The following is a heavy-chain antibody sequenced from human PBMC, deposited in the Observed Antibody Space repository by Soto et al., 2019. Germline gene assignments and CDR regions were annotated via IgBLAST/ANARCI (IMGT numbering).Heavy chain of an antibody. V-gene: IGHV4-30-4*01. CDR3: ARDAVLPGRYDSSGYYDYIGAFDI. D-gene: IGHD3-22*01. CDR1: GGSISSGDYY. J-gene: IGHJ3*02. Sequence: SETLSLTCTVSGGSISSGDYYWSWIRQPPGKGLEWIGYIYYSGSTYYNTSLKSRVTKSVDTSKNQFSLKQSSVTAADTAVYYCARDAVLPGRYDSSGYYDYIGAFDIWGQGTMVTVSS. CDR2: IYYSGST.